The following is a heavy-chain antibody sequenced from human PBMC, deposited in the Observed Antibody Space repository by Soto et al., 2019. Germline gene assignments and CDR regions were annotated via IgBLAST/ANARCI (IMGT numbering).Heavy chain of an antibody. Sequence: GGSLRLSCAASGFTFSSYGMHWVRQAPGKGLEWVAVISYDGSNKYYADSVKGRFTISRDNPKNTLYLQMNSLRAEDTVVYYCAKDALIFNYDILTGYPGGYYYYGMDVWGQGTTVTVSS. CDR3: AKDALIFNYDILTGYPGGYYYYGMDV. CDR2: ISYDGSNK. CDR1: GFTFSSYG. V-gene: IGHV3-30*18. J-gene: IGHJ6*02. D-gene: IGHD3-9*01.